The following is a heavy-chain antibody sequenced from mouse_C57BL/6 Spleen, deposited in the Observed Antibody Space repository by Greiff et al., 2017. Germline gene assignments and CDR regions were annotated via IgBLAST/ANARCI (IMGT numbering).Heavy chain of an antibody. CDR3: AGRGGSSRYWYFEV. Sequence: VQLQQSGPELVKPGASVKISCKASGYAFSSSWMNWVKQRPGKGLEWIGRIYPGDGDTNYNGKFKGKATLTADKSSSTAYMQLSSPTSEDSAVYFCAGRGGSSRYWYFEVWGTGTTVTVSS. V-gene: IGHV1-82*01. CDR1: GYAFSSSW. D-gene: IGHD1-1*01. J-gene: IGHJ1*03. CDR2: IYPGDGDT.